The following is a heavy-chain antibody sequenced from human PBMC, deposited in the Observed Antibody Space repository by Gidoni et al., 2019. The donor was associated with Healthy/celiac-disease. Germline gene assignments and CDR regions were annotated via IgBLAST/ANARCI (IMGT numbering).Heavy chain of an antibody. J-gene: IGHJ5*02. Sequence: QVQLVESGGGVVQPGRSLRLSCAASGFTFSSYGMHWVRQAPGKGLEWVAVISYDGSNKYYADSVKGRFTISRDNSKNTLYLQMNSLRAEDTAVYYCAKGWEEGVTGPFDPWGQGTLVTVSS. CDR3: AKGWEEGVTGPFDP. V-gene: IGHV3-30*18. CDR2: ISYDGSNK. CDR1: GFTFSSYG. D-gene: IGHD3-10*01.